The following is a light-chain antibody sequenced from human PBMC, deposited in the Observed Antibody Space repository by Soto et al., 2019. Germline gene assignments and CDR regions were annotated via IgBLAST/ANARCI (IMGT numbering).Light chain of an antibody. CDR3: QQYYSYPLT. J-gene: IGKJ4*01. V-gene: IGKV1-8*01. Sequence: AIRMTQSPSSFSASTGDRVTITCRASQGISSYLAWYQQKPGKAPKLLIYAASTLQSGVPSRVSGSGSGTDVTLTISCLQSEDFATYYCQQYYSYPLTFGGGTKVEIK. CDR1: QGISSY. CDR2: AAS.